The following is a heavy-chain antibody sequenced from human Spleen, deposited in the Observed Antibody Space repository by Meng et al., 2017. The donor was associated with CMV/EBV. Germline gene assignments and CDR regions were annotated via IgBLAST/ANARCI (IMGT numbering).Heavy chain of an antibody. CDR2: ISYDGSNK. Sequence: QVSVVSCGAGGGLPGMSLRFSCAAFCFTFRSYAMPWFRQAPGKGMEWVAVISYDGSNKYYADSVKGRFTISRDNSKNTLYLQMNSLRAEDTAVYYCARDAPTDWGQGTLVTVSS. CDR1: CFTFRSYA. CDR3: ARDAPTD. D-gene: IGHD1-26*01. J-gene: IGHJ4*02. V-gene: IGHV3-30-3*01.